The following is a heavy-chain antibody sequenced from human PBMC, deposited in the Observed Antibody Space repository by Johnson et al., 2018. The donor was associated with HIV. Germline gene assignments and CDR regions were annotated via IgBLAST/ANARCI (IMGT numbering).Heavy chain of an antibody. CDR2: ISYDGSNK. CDR1: GFTFSSYA. D-gene: IGHD6-13*01. CDR3: ARDWSSWYTVDAFDI. Sequence: QVQLVESGGGVVQPGRSLRLSCAASGFTFSSYAMHWVRQAPGKGLEWVAVISYDGSNKYYADSVKGRFTISRDNSKNTLYVQMNSLRAEDTAVYYCARDWSSWYTVDAFDIWGPGTMVTVSS. J-gene: IGHJ3*02. V-gene: IGHV3-30*04.